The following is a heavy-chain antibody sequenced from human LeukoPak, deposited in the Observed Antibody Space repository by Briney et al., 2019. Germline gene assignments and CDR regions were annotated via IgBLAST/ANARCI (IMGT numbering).Heavy chain of an antibody. V-gene: IGHV4-59*01. D-gene: IGHD6-13*01. Sequence: SETLSLTCTVSGGSINSYYWSWIRQPPGKGLEWIGYIYYSGSTNYNPSLKSRVTISADTSKNQLSLKLSSVTAADTAVYYCARTGGPTYKSSWFIWGQGTMVTVSS. CDR1: GGSINSYY. CDR2: IYYSGST. J-gene: IGHJ3*02. CDR3: ARTGGPTYKSSWFI.